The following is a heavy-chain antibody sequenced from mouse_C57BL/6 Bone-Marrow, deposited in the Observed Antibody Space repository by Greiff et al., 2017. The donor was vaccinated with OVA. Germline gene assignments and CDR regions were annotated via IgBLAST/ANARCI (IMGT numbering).Heavy chain of an antibody. D-gene: IGHD2-2*01. Sequence: VQLQQSGAELVKPGASVKLSCKASGYTFTKYTIHWVKQRPGQGLEWIGWFYPGSGSIKYNEKFKDKATLTADKSSSTVYMALSSLTSEDSGVYVWSSDEEWNRYGSGASDCFAYWGQGTIVTVSA. CDR2: FYPGSGSI. V-gene: IGHV1-62-2*01. J-gene: IGHJ3*01. CDR1: GYTFTKYT. CDR3: SSDEEWNRYGSGASDCFAY.